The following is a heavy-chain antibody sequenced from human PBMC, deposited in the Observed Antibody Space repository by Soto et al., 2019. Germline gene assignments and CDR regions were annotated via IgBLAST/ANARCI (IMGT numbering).Heavy chain of an antibody. CDR1: EFSFTGYW. J-gene: IGHJ4*02. D-gene: IGHD3-10*01. CDR2: INEDGGET. CDR3: ASTGGY. V-gene: IGHV3-7*05. Sequence: EVQVVESGGGLVQPGGSLRLSCSVSEFSFTGYWMKWVRQAPGKGLEWVATINEDGGETYYVDSVRGRFTVSRDSAKNSMLLQMNTLRVEDTAVYYCASTGGYWGQGTLVTVSS.